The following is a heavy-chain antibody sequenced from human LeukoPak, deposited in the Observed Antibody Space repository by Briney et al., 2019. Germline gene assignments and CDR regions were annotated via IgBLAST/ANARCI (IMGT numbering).Heavy chain of an antibody. CDR3: ARHWTTAVDP. Sequence: PSETLSLTCTVSGGSMGKYYWNWIRQPPGKGLEWIGYIYYSGSTNYNPSLKSRVSISIDTSTNQFSLKLSSVTAADTAVYYCARHWTTAVDPWGQGTLVTVSS. J-gene: IGHJ5*02. CDR2: IYYSGST. CDR1: GGSMGKYY. D-gene: IGHD4-17*01. V-gene: IGHV4-59*01.